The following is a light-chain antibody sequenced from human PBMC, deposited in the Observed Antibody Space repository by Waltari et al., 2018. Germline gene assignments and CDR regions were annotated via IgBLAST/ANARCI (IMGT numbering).Light chain of an antibody. Sequence: QSVLTQPPSASETPGQRVPMSCSGSSSNLGSNYVYWYQQLPGAAPKPLIYRNNQRPSGVPDRFSGSKSGTSASLAISGLRSEDEADYYCAAWDDSLSGVVFGGGTKVTVL. CDR2: RNN. V-gene: IGLV1-47*01. CDR3: AAWDDSLSGVV. J-gene: IGLJ2*01. CDR1: SSNLGSNY.